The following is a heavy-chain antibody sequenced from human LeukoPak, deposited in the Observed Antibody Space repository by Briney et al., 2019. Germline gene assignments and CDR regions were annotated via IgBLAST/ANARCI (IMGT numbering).Heavy chain of an antibody. CDR1: GGSFSGYY. V-gene: IGHV4-34*01. D-gene: IGHD3-16*01. Sequence: PSETLSLTCAVYGGSFSGYYWSWIRQPPGKGLEWIGEINHSGSTDYNPSLKSRVTISVDTSKNQFSLKLSSVTAADTAVYYCARDDIWGRYRDYWGQGTLVTVSS. CDR2: INHSGST. CDR3: ARDDIWGRYRDY. J-gene: IGHJ4*02.